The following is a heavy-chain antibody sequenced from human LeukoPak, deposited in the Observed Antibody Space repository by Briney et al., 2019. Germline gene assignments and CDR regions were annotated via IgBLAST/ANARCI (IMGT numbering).Heavy chain of an antibody. CDR3: AKDRYSSSSGLEFDY. D-gene: IGHD6-6*01. Sequence: GGSLRLSCAASGFTFSSYAMSWVRQAPGEGLKWVSAISGSGGSTYYADSVKGRFTISRDNSKNTLYLQMNSLGAEDTAVYYCAKDRYSSSSGLEFDYWGQGTLVTVSS. CDR2: ISGSGGST. J-gene: IGHJ4*02. CDR1: GFTFSSYA. V-gene: IGHV3-23*01.